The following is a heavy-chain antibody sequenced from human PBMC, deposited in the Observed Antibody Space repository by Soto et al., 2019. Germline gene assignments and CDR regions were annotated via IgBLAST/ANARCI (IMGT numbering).Heavy chain of an antibody. CDR2: VSYDGSKQ. D-gene: IGHD3-22*01. CDR3: ARDRVYYYDNSGYYNFDY. Sequence: QVQLVESGGGVVQPGRSLIVSCAASGFTFSKYAMHWVRQAPGKGLECVAVVSYDGSKQFYADSVDGRFTTSTDGSKSTLYLHMDNLRDEDTAVYYCARDRVYYYDNSGYYNFDYWGQGTLVTVSP. V-gene: IGHV3-30-3*01. J-gene: IGHJ4*02. CDR1: GFTFSKYA.